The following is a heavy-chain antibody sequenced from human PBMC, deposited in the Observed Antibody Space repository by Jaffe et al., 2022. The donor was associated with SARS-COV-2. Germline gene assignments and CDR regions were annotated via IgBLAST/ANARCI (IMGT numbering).Heavy chain of an antibody. CDR3: AKDNWNQRGIDGFDM. CDR1: GFTFSRFW. CDR2: IRQDGSET. D-gene: IGHD1-1*01. J-gene: IGHJ3*02. Sequence: EVQLVESGGGLVQPGGSLRLSCKVSGFTFSRFWMSWVRQAPGKGLEWVANIRQDGSETYYVDSVKGRFTISRDNARNSFYLQMNSLRAEDTALYYCAKDNWNQRGIDGFDMWGQGTMVTVSS. V-gene: IGHV3-7*03.